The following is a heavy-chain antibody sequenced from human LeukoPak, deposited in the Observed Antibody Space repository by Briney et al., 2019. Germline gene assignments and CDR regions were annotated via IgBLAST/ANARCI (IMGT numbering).Heavy chain of an antibody. CDR3: ARRRYCSSTSCSYYFDY. V-gene: IGHV3-21*01. J-gene: IGHJ4*02. Sequence: GGSLRLSCAASGFTFSSYSMNWVRQAPGKGLEWVSSISSISSYIYYADSVKGRFTISRDNAKNSLYLQMNSLRAEDTAVYYCARRRYCSSTSCSYYFDYWGQGTLVTVSS. D-gene: IGHD2-2*01. CDR2: ISSISSYI. CDR1: GFTFSSYS.